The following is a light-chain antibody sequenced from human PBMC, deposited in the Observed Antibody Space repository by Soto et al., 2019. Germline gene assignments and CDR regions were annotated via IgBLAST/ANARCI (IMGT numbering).Light chain of an antibody. V-gene: IGLV2-8*01. Sequence: QSALTQPPSASGSPGQSVTISCTGTSSDVGGYNYVSWYQQHPGKAPKLMIYEVSKRPSGVPDRFSDSKSGNTASLTVSGLQAEDEADYYCSSYAGSNNLYVFGTGTQLTVL. CDR1: SSDVGGYNY. J-gene: IGLJ1*01. CDR3: SSYAGSNNLYV. CDR2: EVS.